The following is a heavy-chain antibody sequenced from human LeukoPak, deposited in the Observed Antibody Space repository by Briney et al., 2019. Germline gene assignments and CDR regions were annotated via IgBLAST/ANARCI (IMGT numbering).Heavy chain of an antibody. Sequence: ASVKVSCKASGYTFTSYGISWVRQAPGQGLEWMGWISAYNGNTNYAQKFQGRVTMTRDTSTSTVYMELSSLRSEDTAVYYCASLQEDYYGSGSYYNRDYWGQGTLVTVSS. J-gene: IGHJ4*02. D-gene: IGHD3-10*01. CDR1: GYTFTSYG. CDR2: ISAYNGNT. V-gene: IGHV1-18*01. CDR3: ASLQEDYYGSGSYYNRDY.